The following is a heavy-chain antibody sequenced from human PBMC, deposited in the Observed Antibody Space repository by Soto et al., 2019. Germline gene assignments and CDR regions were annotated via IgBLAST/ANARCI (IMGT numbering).Heavy chain of an antibody. Sequence: TLCLTFPVSCGSISSSSYYRGCSLQPPWKGLEWIGSIYYSGSTYYNPSLKSRVTISVDTSKNQFSLKLSSVTAADTAVYYSARQMRGGYNSGWFDPWGQGTLAPVSS. V-gene: IGHV4-39*01. CDR3: ARQMRGGYNSGWFDP. D-gene: IGHD5-12*01. J-gene: IGHJ5*02. CDR1: CGSISSSSYY. CDR2: IYYSGST.